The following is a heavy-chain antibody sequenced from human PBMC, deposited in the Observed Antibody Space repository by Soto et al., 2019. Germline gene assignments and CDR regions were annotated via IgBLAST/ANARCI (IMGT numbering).Heavy chain of an antibody. CDR2: IHHSGST. D-gene: IGHD2-15*01. CDR3: ARDQGSHPGD. CDR1: GVSISSDNW. V-gene: IGHV4-4*02. Sequence: HVQLQASGPGLVRPSGTVSLTCAVSGVSISSDNWWSWARHPPGKALEWIGEIHHSGSTNYNPSLKSRVTMSVVPSKDLFSLTLHSVTAAVTAFYYCARDQGSHPGDWGQGTVVSVSS. J-gene: IGHJ4*02.